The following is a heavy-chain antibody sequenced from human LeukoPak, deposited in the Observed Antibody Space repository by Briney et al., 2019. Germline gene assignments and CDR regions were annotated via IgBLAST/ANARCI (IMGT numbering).Heavy chain of an antibody. CDR1: GYTFTGYY. D-gene: IGHD1-26*01. CDR3: ARGSLTPPYYYRFPYMDV. J-gene: IGHJ6*03. V-gene: IGHV1-2*02. CDR2: INPNSGGT. Sequence: ASVKVSCKASGYTFTGYYMHWVRQAPGQGLEWMGWINPNSGGTNYAQKFQGRVTMTRDTSISTAYMELSRLRSDDTAVYYCARGSLTPPYYYRFPYMDVWGKGTTVTVSS.